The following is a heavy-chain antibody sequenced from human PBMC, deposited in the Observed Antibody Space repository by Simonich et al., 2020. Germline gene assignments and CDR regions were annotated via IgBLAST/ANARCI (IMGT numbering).Heavy chain of an antibody. V-gene: IGHV1-2*02. D-gene: IGHD2-2*01. CDR2: NNPNSGGT. CDR3: ARDPVVPAAIRNAFDI. Sequence: QVQLVQSGAEVKKPGASVKVSCKASGYTFTGYYMHWVRQAPGQGLEGMGWNNPNSGGTNYAQKFQGRGTMTRDTSISTAYMELSRLRSDDTAVYYCARDPVVPAAIRNAFDIWGQGTMVTVSS. J-gene: IGHJ3*02. CDR1: GYTFTGYY.